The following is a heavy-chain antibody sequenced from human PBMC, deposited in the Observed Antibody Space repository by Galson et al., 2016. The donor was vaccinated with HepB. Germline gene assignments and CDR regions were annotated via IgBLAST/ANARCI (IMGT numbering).Heavy chain of an antibody. V-gene: IGHV3-21*01. Sequence: SLRLSCAASGFTFSSYAMNWVRQAPGKGLEWVSAISTTGIHTFYAGSIRGRSTISRDNAEKSPNLQLNSLRVEDTAVYYCARELSAGGFDYWGQGTLVTVSS. D-gene: IGHD3-10*01. CDR1: GFTFSSYA. J-gene: IGHJ4*02. CDR2: ISTTGIHT. CDR3: ARELSAGGFDY.